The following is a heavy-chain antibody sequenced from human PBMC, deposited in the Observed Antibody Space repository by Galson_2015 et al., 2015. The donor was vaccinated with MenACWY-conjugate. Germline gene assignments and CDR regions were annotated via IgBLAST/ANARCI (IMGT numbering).Heavy chain of an antibody. CDR1: GFTFDDYA. V-gene: IGHV3-9*01. CDR2: ISWNGGTI. D-gene: IGHD1-14*01. CDR3: AKTVHRGGA. Sequence: SLRLSCAASGFTFDDYAMHWVRQAPGKGLEWVSGISWNGGTIGYADSVKGRFTISRDNAKNSLYLQMNSLRAEDTAFYYCAKTVHRGGAWGQGTLVTVSS. J-gene: IGHJ5*02.